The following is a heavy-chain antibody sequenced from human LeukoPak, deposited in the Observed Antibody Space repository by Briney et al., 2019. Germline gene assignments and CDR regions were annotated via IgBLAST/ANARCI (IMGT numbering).Heavy chain of an antibody. D-gene: IGHD3-22*01. CDR3: ARDRGWRSSGYYLYYFDF. CDR1: GFTLGGYF. J-gene: IGHJ4*02. Sequence: GGSLRLSCAASGFTLGGYFMSWVRQAPAEGLEWVASIKGDGSEKYYVDSVTGRLTISRDNAKNSLYLQMSSLRAEDTAVYYCARDRGWRSSGYYLYYFDFWGQGTLVTVSS. CDR2: IKGDGSEK. V-gene: IGHV3-7*01.